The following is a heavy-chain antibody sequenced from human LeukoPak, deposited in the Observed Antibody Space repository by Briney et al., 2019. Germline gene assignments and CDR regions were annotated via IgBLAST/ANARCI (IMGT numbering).Heavy chain of an antibody. J-gene: IGHJ6*02. Sequence: ASVKVSCKVSGYTLTELSMHWARQAPGKGLEWMGGFDPEDGETIYAQKFQGRVTMTEDTSTDTAYMELSSLRSEDTAVYYCATDGIIVGATNYYYGMDVWGQGTTVTVSS. CDR2: FDPEDGET. CDR1: GYTLTELS. CDR3: ATDGIIVGATNYYYGMDV. V-gene: IGHV1-24*01. D-gene: IGHD1-26*01.